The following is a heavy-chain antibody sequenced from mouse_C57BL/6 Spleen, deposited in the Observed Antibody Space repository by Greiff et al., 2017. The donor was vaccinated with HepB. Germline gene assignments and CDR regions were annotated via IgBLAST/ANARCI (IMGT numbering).Heavy chain of an antibody. J-gene: IGHJ3*01. V-gene: IGHV1-69*01. D-gene: IGHD2-2*01. CDR2: IDPSDSYT. Sequence: VQLQQSGAELVMPGASVKLSCKASGYTFTSYWMHWVKQRPGQGLEWIGEIDPSDSYTNYNQKFKGKSTLTVDKSSSTAYMQLSSLTSEDSAVYYCARDVYYGYSWFAYWGQGTLVTVSA. CDR1: GYTFTSYW. CDR3: ARDVYYGYSWFAY.